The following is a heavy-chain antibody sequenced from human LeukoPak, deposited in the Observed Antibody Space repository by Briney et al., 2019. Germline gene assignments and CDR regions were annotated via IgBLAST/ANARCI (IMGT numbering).Heavy chain of an antibody. CDR1: GFSFSSYW. V-gene: IGHV3-74*01. CDR3: ARGGAFSDNLFDS. J-gene: IGHJ4*02. CDR2: IKSDGSGP. D-gene: IGHD3-9*01. Sequence: GGSLRLSCAASGFSFSSYWMHWVRQAPGKGLVWASRIKSDGSGPGYADSVKGRFTISRDNAKNTLYLQMNSLRAEDTAVYFCARGGAFSDNLFDSWGQGTLVTVSS.